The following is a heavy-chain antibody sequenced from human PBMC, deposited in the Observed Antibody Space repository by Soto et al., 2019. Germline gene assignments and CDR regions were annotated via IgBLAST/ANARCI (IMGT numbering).Heavy chain of an antibody. J-gene: IGHJ4*02. Sequence: SETLSLTCAVYGGSFSGYYWSWIRQPPGKGLEWIGEINHSGSTNYNPSLKSRVTISVDTSKNQFSLKLSSVTAADTAVYYFARASSFYGDYRENYFDYWGQGTLVTVSS. D-gene: IGHD4-17*01. V-gene: IGHV4-34*01. CDR2: INHSGST. CDR1: GGSFSGYY. CDR3: ARASSFYGDYRENYFDY.